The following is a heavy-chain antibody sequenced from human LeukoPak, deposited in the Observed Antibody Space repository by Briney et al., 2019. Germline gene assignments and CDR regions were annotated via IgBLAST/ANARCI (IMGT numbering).Heavy chain of an antibody. D-gene: IGHD4-17*01. CDR2: MYTSGSP. Sequence: SETLSLTCTVSIGSISSYYWTWIRQPAGKGLEWMGRMYTSGSPNYNPSLKSRVTMSVDTSKNQFSLKLSSVTAADTAVYYCARTSYGDHWYFDLWGRGTLVTVSS. CDR3: ARTSYGDHWYFDL. V-gene: IGHV4-4*07. J-gene: IGHJ2*01. CDR1: IGSISSYY.